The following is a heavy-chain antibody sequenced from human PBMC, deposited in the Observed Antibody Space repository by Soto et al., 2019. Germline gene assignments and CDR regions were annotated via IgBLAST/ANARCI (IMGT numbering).Heavy chain of an antibody. CDR2: ISYDGSNK. Sequence: PGGSLRLSCAASGFTFSSYGMHWVRQAPGKGLEWVAVISYDGSNKYYADSVKGRFTISRDNSKSTLYLQMNSLRAEDTAVYYCAKDDSSSWYRYGMDVWGQGTTVTVSS. CDR3: AKDDSSSWYRYGMDV. V-gene: IGHV3-30*18. J-gene: IGHJ6*02. CDR1: GFTFSSYG. D-gene: IGHD6-13*01.